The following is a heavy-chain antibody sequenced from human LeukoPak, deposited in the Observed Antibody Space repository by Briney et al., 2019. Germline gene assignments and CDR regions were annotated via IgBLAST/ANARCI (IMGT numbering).Heavy chain of an antibody. CDR3: ARALRYFDWLLNPPPFDS. D-gene: IGHD3-9*01. J-gene: IGHJ4*02. V-gene: IGHV1-69*06. CDR1: GGTFSSYA. CDR2: IIPIFGTA. Sequence: SVKVSCKASGGTFSSYAISWVRQAPGQGLEWMGGIIPIFGTANYAQKFQGRVTITADKSTSTAYMELSSLRSEDTAVYYCARALRYFDWLLNPPPFDSWGQGTLVTVSS.